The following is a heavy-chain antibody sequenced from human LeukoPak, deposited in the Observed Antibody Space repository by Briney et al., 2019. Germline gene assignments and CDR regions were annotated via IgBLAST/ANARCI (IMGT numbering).Heavy chain of an antibody. CDR1: GFTFSSYG. D-gene: IGHD6-19*01. CDR3: AKDLLPYTSIAVALIDY. CDR2: ISYDGSKK. J-gene: IGHJ4*02. V-gene: IGHV3-30*18. Sequence: GGSLRLSCAASGFTFSSYGMHWVRQAPGKGLEWVAVISYDGSKKYYADSVKGRFTISRDNSKNTLYLQMNSLRAEDTAVYYCAKDLLPYTSIAVALIDYWGQGTLVTVSS.